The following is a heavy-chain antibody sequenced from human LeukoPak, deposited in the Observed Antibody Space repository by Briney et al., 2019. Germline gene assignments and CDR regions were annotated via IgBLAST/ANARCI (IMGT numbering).Heavy chain of an antibody. D-gene: IGHD2-15*01. V-gene: IGHV3-9*01. Sequence: GRSLRLSCAASGFTFDDYAMHWVRQAPGKGLEWVSGISWNGGSIGYADSVKGRFTISRDNAKNSLYLQMNSLRAEDTALYYCAKDVGYCSGGSCYYGAFDIWGQGTMVTVSS. CDR3: AKDVGYCSGGSCYYGAFDI. J-gene: IGHJ3*02. CDR1: GFTFDDYA. CDR2: ISWNGGSI.